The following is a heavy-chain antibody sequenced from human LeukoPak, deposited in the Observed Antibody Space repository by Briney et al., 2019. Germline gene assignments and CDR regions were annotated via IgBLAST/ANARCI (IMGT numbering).Heavy chain of an antibody. D-gene: IGHD3/OR15-3a*01. CDR1: GFTFSSYW. J-gene: IGHJ6*02. CDR2: IKQDGSAT. V-gene: IGHV3-7*01. CDR3: AREQGWTKKYYGMDV. Sequence: PGGSLSLSCAVSGFTFSSYWVTWVRQAPGKGLEWVANIKQDGSATYYVDSVKGRFIISRDNAKNALCLHMSSLRAEDTAVYYCAREQGWTKKYYGMDVWGQGTTVTVSS.